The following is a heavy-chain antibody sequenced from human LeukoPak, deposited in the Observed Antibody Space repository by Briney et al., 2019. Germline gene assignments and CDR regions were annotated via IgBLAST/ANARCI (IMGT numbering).Heavy chain of an antibody. J-gene: IGHJ6*04. CDR2: ISRNSANI. Sequence: SLRLSCAASGFTFYDYAMHWVRQAPGKGLEWCSGISRNSANIGHADSVKGRFTISRDNAKTSPYLQMNSLRAEDTALYYCAKDSCGGDCGMDVWGKGTTVTVSS. CDR1: GFTFYDYA. D-gene: IGHD2-21*01. CDR3: AKDSCGGDCGMDV. V-gene: IGHV3-9*01.